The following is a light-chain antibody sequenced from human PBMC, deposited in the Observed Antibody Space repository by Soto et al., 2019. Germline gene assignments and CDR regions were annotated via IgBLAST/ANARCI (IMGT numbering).Light chain of an antibody. J-gene: IGKJ2*01. CDR2: KAS. CDR3: QQYNSYPYT. Sequence: DIQLTQSPSTLSASVGDRVTITCRASQSISYWLAWYQQKPGKAPKLLIHKASNLQTGVPLRFSGSGSGTEFTLTISSLELDDFATYHCQQYNSYPYTFGQGTKLEIK. V-gene: IGKV1-5*03. CDR1: QSISYW.